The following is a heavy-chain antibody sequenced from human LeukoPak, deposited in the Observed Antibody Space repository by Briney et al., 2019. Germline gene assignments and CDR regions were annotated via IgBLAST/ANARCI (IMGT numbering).Heavy chain of an antibody. V-gene: IGHV3-13*01. Sequence: GGSLRLSCAASGFTFSSYDMHWVRQATGKGLEWVSAIGTAGDTYYPGSVKGRFTISGENAKNSLYLQMNSLRAEDTAVYSCARTAGNYDFWSGYYSTYYFDYWGQGTLVTVSS. J-gene: IGHJ4*02. CDR2: IGTAGDT. CDR3: ARTAGNYDFWSGYYSTYYFDY. CDR1: GFTFSSYD. D-gene: IGHD3-3*01.